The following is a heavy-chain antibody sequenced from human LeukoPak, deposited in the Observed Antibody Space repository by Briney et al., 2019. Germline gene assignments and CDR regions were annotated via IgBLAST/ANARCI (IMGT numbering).Heavy chain of an antibody. Sequence: ASVKVTCKASGYTFTSYDINWVRQATGQGPEWMGWMSPNSGNTGYAQKFQGRVTMTRNTSISTAYMELSSLTSEDTAVYYCARRYKNVVVPGYYMDVWGKGTTVTVSS. CDR3: ARRYKNVVVPGYYMDV. CDR2: MSPNSGNT. CDR1: GYTFTSYD. J-gene: IGHJ6*03. V-gene: IGHV1-8*01. D-gene: IGHD2/OR15-2a*01.